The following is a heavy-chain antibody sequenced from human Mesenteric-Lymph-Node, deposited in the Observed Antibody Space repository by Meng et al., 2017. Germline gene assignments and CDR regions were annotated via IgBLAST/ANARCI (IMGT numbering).Heavy chain of an antibody. J-gene: IGHJ3*02. CDR2: ISGSGGST. V-gene: IGHV3-23*01. CDR3: AKDYFFREYYDSSGYRRYAFDI. D-gene: IGHD3-22*01. Sequence: ETLSLTCAASGFTFSSYAMSWVRQAPGKGLEWVSAISGSGGSTYYADSVKGRFTISRDNSKNTLYLQMNSLRAEDTAVYYCAKDYFFREYYDSSGYRRYAFDIWGQGTMVT. CDR1: GFTFSSYA.